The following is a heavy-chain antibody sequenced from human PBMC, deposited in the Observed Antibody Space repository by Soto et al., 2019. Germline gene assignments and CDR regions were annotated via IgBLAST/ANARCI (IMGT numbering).Heavy chain of an antibody. D-gene: IGHD2-15*01. V-gene: IGHV1-2*04. CDR3: AREGRIFCSGGSCYSMAFDI. Sequence: QVQLVQSGAEVKKPGASVKVSCKASGYTFTGYYMHWVRQAPGQGLEWMGWINPNSGGTNYAQKCQGWVTVTRDTSSSTASMELSRLRSDDTAVYYCAREGRIFCSGGSCYSMAFDIWGQGTMVTVSS. CDR1: GYTFTGYY. J-gene: IGHJ3*02. CDR2: INPNSGGT.